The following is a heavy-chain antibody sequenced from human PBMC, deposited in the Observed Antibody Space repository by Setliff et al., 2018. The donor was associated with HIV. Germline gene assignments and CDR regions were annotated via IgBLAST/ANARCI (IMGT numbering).Heavy chain of an antibody. CDR3: TRAPLYSSGWFAVYYYYGMDV. CDR2: IKTKSYGETT. D-gene: IGHD6-13*01. V-gene: IGHV3-49*04. CDR1: GFKFGDFA. J-gene: IGHJ6*02. Sequence: GGSLRLSCTTSGFKFGDFALSWVRQTPGKGLEWVAFIKTKSYGETTEYAASVKGRFTVSRDDSKATAHLQMNSLKSDDTGVYYCTRAPLYSSGWFAVYYYYGMDVWGQGTTVTVSS.